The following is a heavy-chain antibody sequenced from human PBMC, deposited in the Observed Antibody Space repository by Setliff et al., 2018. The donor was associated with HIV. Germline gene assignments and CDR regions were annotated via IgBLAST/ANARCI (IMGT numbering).Heavy chain of an antibody. CDR2: IYYRGST. CDR1: GGSISSSSYY. D-gene: IGHD6-13*01. Sequence: PSETLSLTCTVSGGSISSSSYYWGWIRQPPGKGLQWIGSIYYRGSTYYNPSLKSRVTISVDTSKNQFSLKLRSVTAADTALYYCARGRYRSRWYASDHYYIDVWGKGTAVTVSS. V-gene: IGHV4-39*01. J-gene: IGHJ6*03. CDR3: ARGRYRSRWYASDHYYIDV.